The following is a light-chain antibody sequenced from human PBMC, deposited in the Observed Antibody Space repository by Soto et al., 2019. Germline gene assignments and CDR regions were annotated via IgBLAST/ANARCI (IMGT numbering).Light chain of an antibody. V-gene: IGKV1-9*01. J-gene: IGKJ3*01. CDR2: GAS. Sequence: IQLTQSPSSLSASVGDRVTITCRASQGISSFLAWYQQKPGKAPKLLIYGASTLQSGVPSRFSGSGSGTDFALTIGSLQPEDFATYYCQQLNSSPIPFGPGTKVDIK. CDR3: QQLNSSPIP. CDR1: QGISSF.